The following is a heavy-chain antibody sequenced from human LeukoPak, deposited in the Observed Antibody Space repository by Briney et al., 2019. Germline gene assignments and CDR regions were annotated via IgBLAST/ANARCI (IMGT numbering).Heavy chain of an antibody. Sequence: GGSLRLSCVASGFSISSGYMTWARQAPGKALEWVSLLYSDDSAYYPDSVKGRFTISRDNSKSTLHLQMDTLRTEDTAMYYCARDPWQGSTTLHWGQGTLVTVSS. CDR1: GFSISSGY. CDR3: ARDPWQGSTTLH. CDR2: LYSDDSA. V-gene: IGHV3-66*02. J-gene: IGHJ4*02. D-gene: IGHD1-26*01.